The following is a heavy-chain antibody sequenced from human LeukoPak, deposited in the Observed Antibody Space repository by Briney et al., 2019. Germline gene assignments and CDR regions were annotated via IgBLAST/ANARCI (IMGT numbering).Heavy chain of an antibody. CDR2: IYYSGST. CDR3: AREGGYGEQLVGENWFDP. D-gene: IGHD6-6*01. V-gene: IGHV4-59*12. CDR1: GGSISSYY. Sequence: SETLSLTCTVSGGSISSYYWSWIRQPPGKGLEWIGYIYYSGSTNYNPSLKSRVTISVDTSKNQFSLKLSSVTAADTAVYYCAREGGYGEQLVGENWFDPWGQGTLVTVSS. J-gene: IGHJ5*02.